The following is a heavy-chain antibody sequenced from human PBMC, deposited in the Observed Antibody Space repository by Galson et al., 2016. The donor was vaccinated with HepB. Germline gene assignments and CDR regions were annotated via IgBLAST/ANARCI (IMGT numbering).Heavy chain of an antibody. CDR1: GDSISSSRYY. D-gene: IGHD1-26*01. V-gene: IGHV4-39*02. J-gene: IGHJ4*02. CDR2: MSSSAST. Sequence: ETLSLTCTVSGDSISSSRYYWGWIRQPPGKGLEWIGSMSSSASTSYNPSLKSRVSISADTSKNHFSLEVTSVTAADTAVYYCARLEYSGSYRAPYWGQGTLVTVST. CDR3: ARLEYSGSYRAPY.